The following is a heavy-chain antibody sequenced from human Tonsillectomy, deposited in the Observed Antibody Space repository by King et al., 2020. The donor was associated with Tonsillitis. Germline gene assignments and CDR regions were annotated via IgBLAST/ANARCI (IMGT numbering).Heavy chain of an antibody. V-gene: IGHV3-13*01. J-gene: IGHJ4*02. D-gene: IGHD3-10*01. CDR1: GFTFRSYD. CDR2: IGTAGTT. CDR3: ARVSYGSGSYDY. Sequence: DVQLVESGGGLVQPGGSLRLSCAASGFTFRSYDMHWVRQATGKGLEWGLAIGTAGTTYYPDSVKGRFTNSRENAKNSLYLQMNSLRAEDTAVYYCARVSYGSGSYDYWGQGTLVTVSS.